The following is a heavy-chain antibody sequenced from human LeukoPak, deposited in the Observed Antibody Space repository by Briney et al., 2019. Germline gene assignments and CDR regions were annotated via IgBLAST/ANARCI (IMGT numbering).Heavy chain of an antibody. CDR2: IIPNFGTP. CDR1: GGTFSRHA. CDR3: ATRDADYEYYFDY. D-gene: IGHD4-17*01. J-gene: IGHJ4*02. V-gene: IGHV1-69*13. Sequence: SVKVSCKASGGTFSRHAISWVRQAPGQGLEWMGGIIPNFGTPHLAQNFQDRVTITADESTTTVYMEMRSLTSEDTAIFYCATRDADYEYYFDYWGQGTLVTVSS.